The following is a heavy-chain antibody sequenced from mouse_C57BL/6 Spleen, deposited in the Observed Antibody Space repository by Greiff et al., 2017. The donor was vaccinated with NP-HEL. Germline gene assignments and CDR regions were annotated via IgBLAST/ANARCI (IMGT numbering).Heavy chain of an antibody. Sequence: EVNLVESGGGLVKPGGSLKLSCAASGFTFSSYAMSWVRQTPEKRLEWVATISDGGSYTYYPDNVKGRFTISRDNAKNNLYLQMSHLKSEDTAMYYGARGGYSNYVGFDYWGQGTTLTVSS. CDR2: ISDGGSYT. J-gene: IGHJ2*01. D-gene: IGHD2-5*01. V-gene: IGHV5-4*03. CDR3: ARGGYSNYVGFDY. CDR1: GFTFSSYA.